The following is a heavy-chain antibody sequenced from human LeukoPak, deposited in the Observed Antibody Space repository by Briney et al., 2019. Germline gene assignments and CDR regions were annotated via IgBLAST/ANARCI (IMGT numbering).Heavy chain of an antibody. CDR2: IRSDGTST. CDR3: ARGGDPVKYYAEYFQY. J-gene: IGHJ1*01. V-gene: IGHV3-74*01. D-gene: IGHD2-21*02. CDR1: GFTFSNYW. Sequence: GGSLTLSCAASGFTFSNYWMHWVRQGPGKGLVWVSRIRSDGTSTSYADSVKGRFTISRDNAKNTLYLQMSSLRAEDTAVYYCARGGDPVKYYAEYFQYWGQGTLVPVSS.